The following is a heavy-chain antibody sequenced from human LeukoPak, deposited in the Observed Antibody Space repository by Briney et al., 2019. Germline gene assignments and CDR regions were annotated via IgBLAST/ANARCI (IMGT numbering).Heavy chain of an antibody. CDR1: GGSMSDYY. CDR2: ISYSGKS. V-gene: IGHV4-59*01. J-gene: IGHJ3*02. D-gene: IGHD3-16*01. CDR3: ARDGVTDAFDI. Sequence: SETLSLTCTVSGGSMSDYYWGCIRQPPGKGLEWIGYISYSGKSNSSPSLKSRVTMSVDMSKNQFSLKLASVTAADTAVYYCARDGVTDAFDIWGQGTMVTVSS.